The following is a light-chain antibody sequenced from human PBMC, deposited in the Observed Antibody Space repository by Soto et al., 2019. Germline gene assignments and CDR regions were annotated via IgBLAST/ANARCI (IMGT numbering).Light chain of an antibody. CDR3: SSYAGSTHV. CDR2: EVS. CDR1: SSDVGGYNY. J-gene: IGLJ1*01. Sequence: QSALTQPPSASGCPGQSVTISCTGTSSDVGGYNYVSWYQQHPGKAPQLMIFEVSKRPSGVPDRFSGSKSGNTASLTVSGLQADDEADYYCSSYAGSTHVFGTGTKVTVL. V-gene: IGLV2-8*01.